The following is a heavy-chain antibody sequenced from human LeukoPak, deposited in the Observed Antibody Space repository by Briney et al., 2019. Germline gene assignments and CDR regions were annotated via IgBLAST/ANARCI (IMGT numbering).Heavy chain of an antibody. J-gene: IGHJ4*02. CDR2: ISGSGGST. CDR3: AKGPTDVDTAMLYRYYFDY. V-gene: IGHV3-23*01. D-gene: IGHD5-18*01. Sequence: PGGSLRLSCAASGFTFSSYAMSWVRQAPGKGLEWVSAISGSGGSTYYADSVKGRFTISRDSSKNTLYLQMNSLRAEDTAVYYCAKGPTDVDTAMLYRYYFDYWGQGTLVTVSS. CDR1: GFTFSSYA.